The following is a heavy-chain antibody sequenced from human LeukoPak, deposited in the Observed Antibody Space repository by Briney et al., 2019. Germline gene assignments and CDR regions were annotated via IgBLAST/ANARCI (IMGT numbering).Heavy chain of an antibody. CDR1: GGSINSGGFY. D-gene: IGHD3-16*01. CDR3: ARGGSFLGNYVY. Sequence: SETLSLTCTVSGGSINSGGFYWSWIRQHPGKGLEWIGYIYYSGSTFYNPSLKSRVAISLDKSKNQLSLNLSSVTAADTAVYYCARGGSFLGNYVYWGQGTLVTVSS. V-gene: IGHV4-31*03. J-gene: IGHJ4*02. CDR2: IYYSGST.